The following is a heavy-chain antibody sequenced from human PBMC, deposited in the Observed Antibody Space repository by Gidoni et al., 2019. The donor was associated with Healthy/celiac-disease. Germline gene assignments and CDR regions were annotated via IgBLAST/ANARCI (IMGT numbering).Heavy chain of an antibody. J-gene: IGHJ4*02. CDR3: ARDPGGDYYDSSGYGY. D-gene: IGHD3-22*01. CDR2: INPSGGST. V-gene: IGHV1-46*01. CDR1: GYPFTSYY. Sequence: QVQLVQSGAEVKQPGASVKVSCKASGYPFTSYYMHWVRQAPGQGLEWMGIINPSGGSTSYAQKFQGRVTMTRDTSTSTVYMELSSLRSEDTAVYDCARDPGGDYYDSSGYGYWGQGTLVTVSS.